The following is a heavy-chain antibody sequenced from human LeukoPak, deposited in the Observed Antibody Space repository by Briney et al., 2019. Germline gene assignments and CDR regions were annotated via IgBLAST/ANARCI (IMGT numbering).Heavy chain of an antibody. Sequence: PSXTPSLTCTVSGDSISSDGYYWSWIRQPGGKGLEWIVRIYTSGSTNYNHSLKSRVTMTLNTTKNQFSLKLSSVTAADTAIYYCARGYCSSGSCYHGDYWGQGTLVTVSS. CDR3: ARGYCSSGSCYHGDY. CDR1: GDSISSDGYY. J-gene: IGHJ4*02. D-gene: IGHD2-2*01. CDR2: IYTSGST. V-gene: IGHV4-61*02.